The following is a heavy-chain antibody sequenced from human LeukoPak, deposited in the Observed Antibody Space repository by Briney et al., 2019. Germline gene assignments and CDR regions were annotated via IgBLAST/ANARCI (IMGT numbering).Heavy chain of an antibody. Sequence: PGRSLRLSCAASGFTFSSYAMHWVRQAPGKGLEWVAVISYDGSNKYYADSVKGRFTISRDNAKNSLYLQMSSLRAEDTALYYCARGTGSNYYDSSGPWDYWGQGTLVTVSS. CDR3: ARGTGSNYYDSSGPWDY. D-gene: IGHD3-22*01. V-gene: IGHV3-30*04. CDR1: GFTFSSYA. J-gene: IGHJ4*02. CDR2: ISYDGSNK.